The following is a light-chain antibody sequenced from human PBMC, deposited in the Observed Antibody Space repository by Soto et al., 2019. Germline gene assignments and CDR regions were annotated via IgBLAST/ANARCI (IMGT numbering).Light chain of an antibody. CDR1: QSVSSSY. CDR3: QQYGSSPGIT. CDR2: GAS. V-gene: IGKV3-20*01. J-gene: IGKJ5*01. Sequence: EIVLTQSPGTLSLSPGERATLSCRASQSVSSSYLAWYQQKPGQAPRLLIYGASSRATGITDRFSGSGSGTDFTLTISRLEPEDFAVYYCQQYGSSPGITFGQGTRLEIK.